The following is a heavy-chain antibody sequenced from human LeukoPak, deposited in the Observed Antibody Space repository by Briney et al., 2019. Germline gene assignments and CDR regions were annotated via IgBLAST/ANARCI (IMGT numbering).Heavy chain of an antibody. CDR1: GFTFSSYA. CDR3: AKRYYYDSSRALDY. V-gene: IGHV3-64*01. D-gene: IGHD3-22*01. J-gene: IGHJ4*02. Sequence: GGSLRLSCAASGFTFSSYAMHWVRQAPGKGLEYVSAISSNGGSTYYANSVKGRFTISRDNSKNTLYLQMNSLRAEDTAVYYCAKRYYYDSSRALDYWGQGTLVTVSS. CDR2: ISSNGGST.